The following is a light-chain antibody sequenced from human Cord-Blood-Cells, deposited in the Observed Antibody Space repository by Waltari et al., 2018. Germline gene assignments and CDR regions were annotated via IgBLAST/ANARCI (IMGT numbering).Light chain of an antibody. J-gene: IGKJ4*01. Sequence: DIQMTQSPSSLSASVGDRVTITCLASQSISSYLNWYQQKPGKAPKLPIYAASSLQSGGPSRCSGSGSWTDVTLTNSSLQPEDVATVYFQQSYITPSLTFGGGTKVEIK. V-gene: IGKV1-39*01. CDR3: QQSYITPSLT. CDR2: AAS. CDR1: QSISSY.